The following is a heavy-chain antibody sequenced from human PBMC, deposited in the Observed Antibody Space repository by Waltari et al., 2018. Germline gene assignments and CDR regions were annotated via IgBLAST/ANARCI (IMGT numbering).Heavy chain of an antibody. Sequence: QVQLQQWGAGLLKPSETLSLTCAVYGGSFSGYYWSWIRQPPGKGLEWIGEINHSGSTNYNPSRKSRVTISVDTSKNQFSLKLSSVTAADTAVYYCATRSLGYYYDSSGHRAFDIWGQGTMVTVSS. J-gene: IGHJ3*02. V-gene: IGHV4-34*01. CDR1: GGSFSGYY. CDR3: ATRSLGYYYDSSGHRAFDI. D-gene: IGHD3-22*01. CDR2: INHSGST.